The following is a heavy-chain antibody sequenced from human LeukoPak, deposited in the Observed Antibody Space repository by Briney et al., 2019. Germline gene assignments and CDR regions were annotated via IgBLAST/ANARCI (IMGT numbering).Heavy chain of an antibody. V-gene: IGHV3-48*03. D-gene: IGHD6-19*01. CDR2: ISSGGNTI. CDR1: GFTFSNYE. J-gene: IGHJ4*02. Sequence: GGSLRLSCAASGFTFSNYEMNWVRQAPGKGLEWVSYISSGGNTIYYGDSVKGRFTISRDNAKNSLYLQMNSLRAEDTAIYYCARAWLAVAGPEYWGQGTLVTVSS. CDR3: ARAWLAVAGPEY.